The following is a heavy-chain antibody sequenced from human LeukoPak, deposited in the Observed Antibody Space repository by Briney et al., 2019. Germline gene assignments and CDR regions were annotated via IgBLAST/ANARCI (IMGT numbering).Heavy chain of an antibody. CDR1: GFTFSSYW. Sequence: SGGSLRLSCAASGFTFSSYWMSWVRQAPGKGLEWVANIKQDGSEKYYVDSVKGRFTISRDNAKNSLYLQMNSLRAEDTAVYYCARDDYGYSGYDYYYYGMDVWGQGTTVTVSS. J-gene: IGHJ6*02. CDR2: IKQDGSEK. V-gene: IGHV3-7*01. CDR3: ARDDYGYSGYDYYYYGMDV. D-gene: IGHD5-12*01.